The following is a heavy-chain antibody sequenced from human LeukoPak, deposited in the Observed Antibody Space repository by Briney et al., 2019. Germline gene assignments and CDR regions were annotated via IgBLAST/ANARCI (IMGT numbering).Heavy chain of an antibody. CDR3: ARAHQSYYDFWSGYPSPYYFDY. J-gene: IGHJ4*02. D-gene: IGHD3-3*01. Sequence: PSETLSLTCTVSGGSISSYYWRWIRQPPGKGLEWIGYIYYSGSTNYNPSLKSRVTISVDTSKNQFSLKLSSVTAADTAVYYCARAHQSYYDFWSGYPSPYYFDYWGQGTLVTVSS. CDR2: IYYSGST. V-gene: IGHV4-59*01. CDR1: GGSISSYY.